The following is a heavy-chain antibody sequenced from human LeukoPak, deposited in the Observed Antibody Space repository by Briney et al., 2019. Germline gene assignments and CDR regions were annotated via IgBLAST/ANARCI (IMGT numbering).Heavy chain of an antibody. J-gene: IGHJ6*02. CDR3: ARGLDELFESYDGMDV. Sequence: SETLSLTCAVYGGSFSGYYWSWIRQPPGKGLEWIGEINHSGSTNYNPSLRSRVTISVDTSRNQFSLKLSSVTAADTAVYYCARGLDELFESYDGMDVWGQGTTVTVSS. CDR2: INHSGST. CDR1: GGSFSGYY. D-gene: IGHD3-3*01. V-gene: IGHV4-34*01.